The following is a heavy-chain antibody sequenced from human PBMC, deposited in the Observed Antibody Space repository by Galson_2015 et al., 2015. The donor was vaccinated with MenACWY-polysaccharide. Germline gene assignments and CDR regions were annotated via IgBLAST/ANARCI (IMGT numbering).Heavy chain of an antibody. J-gene: IGHJ6*02. Sequence: SLRLSCAVSGFTFKNYWMSWVRQAPGKGLEWVANIKKDGSEKYCVDSVKGRFTISRDNARNSLCLQMNGLRGEDTAVYYCARGHYGMDVWGQGTTVTVS. CDR2: IKKDGSEK. CDR1: GFTFKNYW. CDR3: ARGHYGMDV. V-gene: IGHV3-7*01.